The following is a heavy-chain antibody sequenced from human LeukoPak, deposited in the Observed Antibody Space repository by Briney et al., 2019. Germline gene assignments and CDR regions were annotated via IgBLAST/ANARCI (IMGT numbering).Heavy chain of an antibody. D-gene: IGHD5-18*01. Sequence: GGSLRLSCAASGFSFSTYSMNWVRQAPGKGLEWVSSISSSSTYIYYAEAVKGRFTISRDNAKNSLYLQMNSLRAEDTAVYYCARVIYSYPALPPDYWGQGTLVTVSS. CDR2: ISSSSTYI. V-gene: IGHV3-21*01. CDR1: GFSFSTYS. CDR3: ARVIYSYPALPPDY. J-gene: IGHJ4*02.